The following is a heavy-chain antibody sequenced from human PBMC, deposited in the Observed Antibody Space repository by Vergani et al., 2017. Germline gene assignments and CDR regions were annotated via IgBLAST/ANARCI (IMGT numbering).Heavy chain of an antibody. D-gene: IGHD2-2*02. J-gene: IGHJ3*02. CDR2: TRNKANSYTT. CDR1: GFTFSDHY. CDR3: AREMGYCSSTSCYTDAFDI. V-gene: IGHV3-72*01. Sequence: EVQLVESGGGLVQPGGSLRLSCAASGFTFSDHYMDWVRQAPGKGLEWVGRTRNKANSYTTEYAASVEGRFTISRDDSKNSLYLQMSSLKTEDTAVYYCAREMGYCSSTSCYTDAFDIWGQGTMVTVSS.